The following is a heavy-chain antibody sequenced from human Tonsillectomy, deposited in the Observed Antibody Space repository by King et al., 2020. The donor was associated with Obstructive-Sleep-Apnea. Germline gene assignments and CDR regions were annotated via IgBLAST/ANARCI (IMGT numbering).Heavy chain of an antibody. J-gene: IGHJ6*02. CDR3: ARDVGSTWSYDYYGMDV. V-gene: IGHV1-18*01. CDR1: GYTFISYG. CDR2: ISAYNGNT. Sequence: QLVQSGAEVKKPGASVKVSCKASGYTFISYGFSWVRQAPGQGLEWMGWISAYNGNTKFAQKLQGRVNMTADTSTSTAYMELRSLRYDDKAVYYCARDVGSTWSYDYYGMDVGGQGTTVTVSS. D-gene: IGHD6-13*01.